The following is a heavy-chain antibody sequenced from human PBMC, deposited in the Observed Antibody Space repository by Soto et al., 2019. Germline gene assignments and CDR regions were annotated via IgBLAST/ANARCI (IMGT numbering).Heavy chain of an antibody. CDR3: AKGPYYCSSTSCYVLWGGAFDI. J-gene: IGHJ3*02. Sequence: QVQLVESGGGVVQPGRSLRLSCAASGFTFSSYGMHWVRQAPGKGLEWVAVISYDGSNKYYADSVKGRVTISRDNSKNTLYLQMNSLRAEDTAVYYCAKGPYYCSSTSCYVLWGGAFDIWGQGTMVTVSS. D-gene: IGHD2-2*01. CDR2: ISYDGSNK. V-gene: IGHV3-30*18. CDR1: GFTFSSYG.